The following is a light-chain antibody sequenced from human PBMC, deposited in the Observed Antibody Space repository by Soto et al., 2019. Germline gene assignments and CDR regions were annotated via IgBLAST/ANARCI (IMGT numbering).Light chain of an antibody. J-gene: IGKJ5*01. CDR2: DAS. CDR3: QQYENLPP. V-gene: IGKV1-33*01. CDR1: QNINNY. Sequence: DIQMTQSPSSRSASVVDRVAITCQASQNINNYLNWYQQKPGRAPKLLIYDASNLEAGVPSRFRGSGSGTDFTFTISRLQPEDIATYYCQQYENLPPFGQGTRLEIK.